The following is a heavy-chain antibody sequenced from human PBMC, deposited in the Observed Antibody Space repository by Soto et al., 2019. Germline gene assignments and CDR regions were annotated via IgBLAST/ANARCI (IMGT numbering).Heavy chain of an antibody. V-gene: IGHV3-73*02. D-gene: IGHD6-19*01. J-gene: IGHJ4*02. CDR1: GFTFSGFG. Sequence: EVQLVESGGGLVQPGGSLKLFCAASGFTFSGFGIHWVRQASEKGLEWVGRIRTKTNNYATAYDASVKGRFTISRDDSKNMAYLQMNSLKTEDTAVYYCSAMAGIDYWGQGTLVTVSS. CDR3: SAMAGIDY. CDR2: IRTKTNNYAT.